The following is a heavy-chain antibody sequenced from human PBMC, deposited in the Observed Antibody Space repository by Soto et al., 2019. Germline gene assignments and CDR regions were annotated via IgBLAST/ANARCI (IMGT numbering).Heavy chain of an antibody. CDR1: GFSLNTSGVG. D-gene: IGHD4-17*01. Sequence: SGPTLVNPTQTLTLTCTFSGFSLNTSGVGVGWIRQPPGKALEWLALIYWDDDKRYSPSLKSRLTITKDTSKNQVVLTMTNMNPVDTATYFCAEFTVTTYYLDYWGQGTLVTVSS. CDR2: IYWDDDK. CDR3: AEFTVTTYYLDY. V-gene: IGHV2-5*02. J-gene: IGHJ4*02.